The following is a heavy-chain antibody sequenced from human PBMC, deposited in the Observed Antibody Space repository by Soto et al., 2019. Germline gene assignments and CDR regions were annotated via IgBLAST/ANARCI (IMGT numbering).Heavy chain of an antibody. CDR3: ARPLRYYYSSCYPRGYYFYF. CDR1: GYSFTSYW. D-gene: IGHD3-22*01. Sequence: GESLKISCKGSGYSFTSYWIGWVRQMPGKGLEWMGIIYPGDSDTRYSPSFQGQVTISADKSISTAYLQWSSLKASDTAMYYCARPLRYYYSSCYPRGYYFYFRGQGTLVIVSS. V-gene: IGHV5-51*01. CDR2: IYPGDSDT. J-gene: IGHJ4*02.